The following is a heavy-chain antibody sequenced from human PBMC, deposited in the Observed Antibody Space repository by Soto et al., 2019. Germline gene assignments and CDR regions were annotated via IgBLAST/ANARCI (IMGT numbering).Heavy chain of an antibody. V-gene: IGHV4-59*01. CDR3: ARGGRSAYYYYMAG. Sequence: PSETLSLTCTVSGGSISSYYWSWIRQPPGKGLQWIGYIYYSGSTNYNPSLKSRVTISVDTSKNQFSLKLSSVTAADTAVYYCARGGRSAYYYYMAGWGKGITVTVSS. CDR1: GGSISSYY. CDR2: IYYSGST. J-gene: IGHJ6*03.